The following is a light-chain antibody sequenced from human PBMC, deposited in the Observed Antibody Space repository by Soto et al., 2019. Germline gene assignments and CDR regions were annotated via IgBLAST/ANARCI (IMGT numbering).Light chain of an antibody. CDR2: SNN. V-gene: IGLV1-47*02. Sequence: QSLLTQPPSASVTPGQRFNISCSGISSNIGSNYVYWYQQLPGTAPKLLIYSNNQWPSGVPDRFSGSKSGTSASLAISGLRSEDEADYYCAAWDDSLSGYVFGTGTKVTVL. CDR3: AAWDDSLSGYV. CDR1: SSNIGSNY. J-gene: IGLJ1*01.